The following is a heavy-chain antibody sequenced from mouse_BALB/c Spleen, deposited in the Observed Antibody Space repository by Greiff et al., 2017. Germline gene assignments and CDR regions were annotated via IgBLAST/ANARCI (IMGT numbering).Heavy chain of an antibody. CDR3: TMDGNYWYFDV. V-gene: IGHV1-5*01. CDR1: GYSFPSYW. D-gene: IGHD2-1*01. CDR2: IYPGNSDT. Sequence: EVQLQQSGTVLARPGASVRMSCKASGYSFPSYWLHWVKQRPGQGLEWIGAIYPGNSDTSYNQKFKGKAKLTAVTSASTAYMELSSLTNEDSAVYYCTMDGNYWYFDVWGAGTTVTVSS. J-gene: IGHJ1*01.